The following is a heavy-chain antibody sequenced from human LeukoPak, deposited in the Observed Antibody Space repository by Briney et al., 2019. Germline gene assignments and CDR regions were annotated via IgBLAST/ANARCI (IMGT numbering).Heavy chain of an antibody. Sequence: GGSLRLSCAASGFTFSDHVMSWVRQAPGKGLEWVSSVRASGVGTHYADSVKGRFTISRDNSKNTLYLQMNSLRAEDTAVYYCARATPYYFDYWGQGTLVTVSS. V-gene: IGHV3-23*01. CDR1: GFTFSDHV. J-gene: IGHJ4*02. CDR2: VRASGVGT. D-gene: IGHD2-15*01. CDR3: ARATPYYFDY.